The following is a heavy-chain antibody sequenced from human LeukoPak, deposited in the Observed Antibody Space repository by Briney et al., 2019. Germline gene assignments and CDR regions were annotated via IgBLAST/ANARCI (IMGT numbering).Heavy chain of an antibody. V-gene: IGHV3-21*01. CDR1: GFTFNIYN. J-gene: IGHJ4*02. CDR2: ISSSSSYI. Sequence: PGGSLRLSCAASGFTFNIYNMNWVRQAPGKGLEWVSSISSSSSYIYYADSVKGRFTISRDNAKNSLYLQRNSLGAEDTAVYYCARDSRTSAPDYWGQGTLVTVSS. D-gene: IGHD3-16*01. CDR3: ARDSRTSAPDY.